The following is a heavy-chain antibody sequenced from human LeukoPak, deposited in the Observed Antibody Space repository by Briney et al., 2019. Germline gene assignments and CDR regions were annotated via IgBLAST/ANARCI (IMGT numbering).Heavy chain of an antibody. V-gene: IGHV3-23*01. CDR1: GFTFSTYA. CDR2: ITTSGGST. D-gene: IGHD3-10*01. Sequence: GGSLRLSCAASGFTFSTYAKSWVRQAPGKGLEWVSAITTSGGSTYYTNSVKGRFTISRDNSKNTLYLQLNSLGAEDTAVYFCAKVATYSRSEYGSGSFDSWGQGTLVTVSS. CDR3: AKVATYSRSEYGSGSFDS. J-gene: IGHJ4*02.